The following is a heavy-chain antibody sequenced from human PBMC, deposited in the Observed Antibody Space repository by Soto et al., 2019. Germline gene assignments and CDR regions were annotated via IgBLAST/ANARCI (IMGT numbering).Heavy chain of an antibody. CDR1: GDSISSGGFS. CDR2: IYHSGSS. D-gene: IGHD6-25*01. Sequence: SETLSLTCAVSGDSISSGGFSWSWIRQPPGKGLEWIGYIYHSGSSFYNPSLKSRVTISVDTSKNQFSLKLSSVTAADTAVYYCARARLGPRFDYWGQGTLVTVS. V-gene: IGHV4-30-2*05. CDR3: ARARLGPRFDY. J-gene: IGHJ4*02.